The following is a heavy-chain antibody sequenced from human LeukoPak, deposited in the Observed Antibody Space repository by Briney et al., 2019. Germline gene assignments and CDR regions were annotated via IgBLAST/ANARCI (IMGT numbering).Heavy chain of an antibody. CDR1: GFTFSIYA. CDR3: ARDHSTTVYYFDY. Sequence: HPGGSLILSCAASGFTFSIYAMCWVRQAPGKGLAWVLGLNEDGGYTYYADSVKGRFTISRDNSENTLYLQMNSLRAEDTAVYYCARDHSTTVYYFDYWGQGTLVTVSS. D-gene: IGHD4-17*01. V-gene: IGHV3-23*01. CDR2: LNEDGGYT. J-gene: IGHJ4*02.